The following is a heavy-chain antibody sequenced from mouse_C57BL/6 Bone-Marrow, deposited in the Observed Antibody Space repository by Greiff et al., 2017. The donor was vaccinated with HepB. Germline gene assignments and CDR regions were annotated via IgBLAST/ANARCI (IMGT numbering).Heavy chain of an antibody. CDR3: ARWDYGSSSSDY. V-gene: IGHV1-19*01. D-gene: IGHD1-1*01. J-gene: IGHJ2*01. CDR1: GYTFTDYY. Sequence: LVEPGASVKMSCKASGYTFTDYYMNWVKQSHGKSLEWIGVINPYNGGTSYNQKFKGKATLTVDKSSSTAYMELNSLTSEDSAVYYCARWDYGSSSSDYWGQGTTLTVSS. CDR2: INPYNGGT.